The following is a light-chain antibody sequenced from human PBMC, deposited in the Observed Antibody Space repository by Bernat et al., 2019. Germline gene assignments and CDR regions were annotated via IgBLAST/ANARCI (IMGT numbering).Light chain of an antibody. CDR3: LQDHNYPRT. V-gene: IGKV1-6*01. CDR1: QRIINA. J-gene: IGKJ1*01. CDR2: AAS. Sequence: IQMTQSPSSLSAPVGDRVTITCRATQRIINALGWYQQKTGKAPKLLIYAASTFQSGVPSRFSGSGSGTDFTLTISSLQPEDSGTYYCLQDHNYPRTFGQGTKVEIK.